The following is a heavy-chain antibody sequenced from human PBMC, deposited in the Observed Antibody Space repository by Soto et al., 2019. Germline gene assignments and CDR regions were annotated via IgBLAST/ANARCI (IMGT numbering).Heavy chain of an antibody. Sequence: ASVKVSCKASGYTFTSHNMHWVRQAPGQGLEWMGRINIATANTKYSERFQGRVAITRDTSASTSYMELSSLTSEDTAVYYCARVDCGGGDCYLIDYWGPGTLVTVSS. D-gene: IGHD2-21*02. CDR3: ARVDCGGGDCYLIDY. V-gene: IGHV1-3*04. J-gene: IGHJ4*02. CDR2: INIATANT. CDR1: GYTFTSHN.